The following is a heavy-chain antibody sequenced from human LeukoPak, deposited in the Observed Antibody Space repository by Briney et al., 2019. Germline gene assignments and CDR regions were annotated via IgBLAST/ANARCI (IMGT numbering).Heavy chain of an antibody. J-gene: IGHJ3*02. CDR3: AKADIVLMVYDSGYAFDI. Sequence: PGRSLRLSCAASGFTFDDYAMHWVRQAPGKGLEWVSGISWNSGSIGYADSVKGRFTISRDNAKNSLYLQMNSLRAEDTAVYYCAKADIVLMVYDSGYAFDIWGQGTMVTVSS. CDR2: ISWNSGSI. V-gene: IGHV3-9*01. CDR1: GFTFDDYA. D-gene: IGHD2-8*01.